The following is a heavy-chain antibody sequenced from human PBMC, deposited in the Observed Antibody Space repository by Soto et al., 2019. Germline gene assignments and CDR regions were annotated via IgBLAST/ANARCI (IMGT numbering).Heavy chain of an antibody. J-gene: IGHJ6*02. Sequence: QVQLVESGGGVVQPGGSLRLSCTASGFTFTTFGIHWVRQAPGKGLEWVALISYDGHNKYYSDPVKGRFTISRDNYKNTLALQMNSLRGEDTAVYYCAKDLQAYGDYNYYYYSMDVWGQGTTVSVSS. CDR1: GFTFTTFG. CDR2: ISYDGHNK. D-gene: IGHD4-17*01. CDR3: AKDLQAYGDYNYYYYSMDV. V-gene: IGHV3-30*18.